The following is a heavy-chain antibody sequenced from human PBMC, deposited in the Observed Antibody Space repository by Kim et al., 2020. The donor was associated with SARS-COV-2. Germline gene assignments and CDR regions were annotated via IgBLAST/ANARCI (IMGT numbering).Heavy chain of an antibody. Sequence: SADSVTGRFTISRDNSQNTLYPQMNSRGAEDPAVYYCAREAVAEPNWFDPWGQGTLVTVSS. V-gene: IGHV3-66*01. J-gene: IGHJ5*02. CDR3: AREAVAEPNWFDP. D-gene: IGHD6-19*01.